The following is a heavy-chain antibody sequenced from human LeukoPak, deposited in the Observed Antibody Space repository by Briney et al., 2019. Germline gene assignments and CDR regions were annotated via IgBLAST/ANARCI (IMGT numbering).Heavy chain of an antibody. D-gene: IGHD4-17*01. J-gene: IGHJ4*02. CDR2: ISAYNGNT. CDR1: GYTFTSYG. CDR3: ARAPLVDYENFDY. V-gene: IGHV1-18*01. Sequence: ASVKVSCKASGYTFTSYGISWVRQAPGEGGEWMGWISAYNGNTKYAQKLQGRVTINTDTSTSTAYMEVRSLRSDDTAVYYRARAPLVDYENFDYWGQGTLVTVSS.